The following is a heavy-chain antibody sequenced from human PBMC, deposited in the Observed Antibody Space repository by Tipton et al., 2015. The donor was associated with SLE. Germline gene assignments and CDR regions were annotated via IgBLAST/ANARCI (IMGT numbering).Heavy chain of an antibody. D-gene: IGHD3-16*02. V-gene: IGHV4-38-2*02. CDR2: IYHSGST. CDR3: ARGDLYDDIWGSYRLDAFDI. CDR1: GSSISSGDY. J-gene: IGHJ3*02. Sequence: TLSLTCPVSGSSISSGDYWGWIRQPPGKGLEWIGSIYHSGSTYYNPSLKSRVTISVDTSKNQFSLKMSSVTAADTAVYYCARGDLYDDIWGSYRLDAFDIWGQGTMVTVSS.